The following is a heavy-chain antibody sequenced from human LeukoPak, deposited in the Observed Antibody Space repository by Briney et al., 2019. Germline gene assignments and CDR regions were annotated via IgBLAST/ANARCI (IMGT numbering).Heavy chain of an antibody. CDR3: ARGLSGYSSSLGY. D-gene: IGHD6-6*01. Sequence: GGSLRLSCAASGFTFTSYWMHWVRQAPGKGLVWVSRINNDGSSTNYAASVKGRFTISRDNAKNTLYLQMNSLRAEDTALYYCARGLSGYSSSLGYWGQGTLFTVSS. V-gene: IGHV3-74*01. CDR1: GFTFTSYW. CDR2: INNDGSST. J-gene: IGHJ4*02.